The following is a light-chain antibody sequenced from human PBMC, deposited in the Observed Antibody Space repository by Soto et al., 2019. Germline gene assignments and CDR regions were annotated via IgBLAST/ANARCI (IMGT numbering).Light chain of an antibody. CDR2: EVS. CDR3: MQSTQLPPT. J-gene: IGKJ5*01. V-gene: IGKV2D-29*02. CDR1: QSLLHITGETF. Sequence: DVVMTQTPLSLSVAPGQSASISCKSSQSLLHITGETFLFWYXQKQGQSPQXLIYEVSTRVSGVPDRFSGSGSGTDLTIEISRVETDDVGIYYCMQSTQLPPTFGQGTRLEIK.